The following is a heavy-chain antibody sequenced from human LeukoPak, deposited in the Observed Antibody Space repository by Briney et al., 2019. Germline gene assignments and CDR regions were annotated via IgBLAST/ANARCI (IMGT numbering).Heavy chain of an antibody. CDR3: VKDSPPRYSGSPPAY. CDR1: GFTFSSYG. Sequence: GGSLRLSCAASGFTFSSYGMHWVRQTPGKGLEWVAVIWYDGINKYYADSVKGRFTISRDNSKNTLFLQMNSLRAEDTAVYYCVKDSPPRYSGSPPAYWGQGTLVTVSS. D-gene: IGHD1-26*01. V-gene: IGHV3-33*06. J-gene: IGHJ4*02. CDR2: IWYDGINK.